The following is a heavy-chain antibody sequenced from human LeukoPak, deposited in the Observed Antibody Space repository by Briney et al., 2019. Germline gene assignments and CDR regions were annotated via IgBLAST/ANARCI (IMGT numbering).Heavy chain of an antibody. CDR2: VIPSGAST. D-gene: IGHD3-9*01. CDR1: GFTFTTYG. V-gene: IGHV3-23*01. Sequence: GGSLRLSCAASGFTFTTYGMNWVRQAPGKGREWVSGVIPSGASTYYADSVKGRFTISRDNSKNTLYLLMNSLRAEDTAVYYCARVQFSGYYDILTGYAMWYWGQGTLVTVSS. J-gene: IGHJ4*02. CDR3: ARVQFSGYYDILTGYAMWY.